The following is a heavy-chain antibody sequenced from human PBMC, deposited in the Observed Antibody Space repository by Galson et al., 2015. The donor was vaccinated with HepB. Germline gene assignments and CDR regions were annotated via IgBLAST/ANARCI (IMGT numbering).Heavy chain of an antibody. CDR1: GFTFSSFA. J-gene: IGHJ4*02. Sequence: SLRLSCAASGFTFSSFAMNWVRQAPGKGLEWVSGISGSGGSTYYADSVKGRFTISRDNSKNTLYLQMNSLRAEDTAVYYCAKTAYSGSYYACDYWGQGTLVTVSS. CDR3: AKTAYSGSYYACDY. V-gene: IGHV3-23*01. D-gene: IGHD1-26*01. CDR2: ISGSGGST.